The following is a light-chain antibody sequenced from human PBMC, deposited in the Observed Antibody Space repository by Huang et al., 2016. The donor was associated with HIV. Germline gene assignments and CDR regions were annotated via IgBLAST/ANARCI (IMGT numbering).Light chain of an antibody. J-gene: IGKJ1*01. CDR1: QTIDKH. V-gene: IGKV1-39*01. CDR2: VAS. Sequence: DIQMTQSPSSLSASVGDRVTITCRASQTIDKHLNWYQQTPGKAPKLLISVASSLQSGVPSRFSGGGSGTFFTLTINGLQPEDSASYYCQQGYVTPWTFGQGTKVEIK. CDR3: QQGYVTPWT.